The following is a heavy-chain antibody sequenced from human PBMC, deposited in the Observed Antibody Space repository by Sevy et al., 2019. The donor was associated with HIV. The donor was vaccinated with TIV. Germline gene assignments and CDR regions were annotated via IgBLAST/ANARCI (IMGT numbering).Heavy chain of an antibody. Sequence: GGSLRLSCAASGFTFSAYYMTWIRQAPGKGLEWVSYFSSGSTYTNYADSVKGRFTVSRDNAKNLLYLQMNSLRAEDTAVYYCARSRSNYGDYYFDYWGQGTLVTVSS. CDR3: ARSRSNYGDYYFDY. V-gene: IGHV3-11*06. J-gene: IGHJ4*02. CDR2: FSSGSTYT. D-gene: IGHD4-17*01. CDR1: GFTFSAYY.